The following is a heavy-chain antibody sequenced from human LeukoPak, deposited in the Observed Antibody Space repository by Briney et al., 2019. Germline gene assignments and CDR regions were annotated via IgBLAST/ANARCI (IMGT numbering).Heavy chain of an antibody. J-gene: IGHJ4*02. D-gene: IGHD3-22*01. CDR2: INPNSGGT. Sequence: ASVKVSCKASGYTFTGYYMHWVRQAPGQGLEWMGRINPNSGGTNYAQKFQGRVTMTRDTSISTAYMELSRLRSDDTAVYYCARITHYDSSGYTYWGQGTLVTVSS. V-gene: IGHV1-2*02. CDR1: GYTFTGYY. CDR3: ARITHYDSSGYTY.